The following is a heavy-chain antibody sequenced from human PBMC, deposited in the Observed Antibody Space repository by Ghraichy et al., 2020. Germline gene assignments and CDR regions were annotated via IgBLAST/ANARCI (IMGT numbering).Heavy chain of an antibody. J-gene: IGHJ4*02. CDR2: ISVNGDTT. V-gene: IGHV3-23*01. CDR3: AKVVTNHWGVVGYYFDY. Sequence: GGSLRLSCAASGFTFSSFAMSWARQAPGKGLEWVSAISVNGDTTYYADSVKGRFTISRDISKNTLYLQMNSLRSEDTAVYYCAKVVTNHWGVVGYYFDYWGQGTLVTVSS. CDR1: GFTFSSFA. D-gene: IGHD1-14*01.